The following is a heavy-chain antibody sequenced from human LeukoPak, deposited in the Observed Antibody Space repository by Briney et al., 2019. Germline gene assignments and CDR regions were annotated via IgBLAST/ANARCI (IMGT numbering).Heavy chain of an antibody. D-gene: IGHD3-16*02. CDR1: GFTFSSYS. V-gene: IGHV3-21*01. CDR2: ISSSSSYI. J-gene: IGHJ4*02. CDR3: ARVTITFGGVIALDY. Sequence: PGGSLRLSCAASGFTFSSYSMNWVRQAPGKGLEWVSSISSSSSYIYYADSVKGRFTISRDNAKTSLYLQMNSLRAEDTAVYYCARVTITFGGVIALDYWGQGTLVTVSS.